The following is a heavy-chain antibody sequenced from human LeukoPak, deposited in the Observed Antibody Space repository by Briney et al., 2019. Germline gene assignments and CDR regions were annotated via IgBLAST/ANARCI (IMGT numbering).Heavy chain of an antibody. CDR3: ARGPMGGAFDP. V-gene: IGHV4-59*12. CDR1: GGSISSYY. Sequence: SETLSLTCTVSGGSISSYYWSWIRQPPGKGLEWIGYIYYSGSTNYNPSLKSRVTISVDTSKNQFSLKLSSLTAADTAVYYCARGPMGGAFDPWGQGTLVTVSS. D-gene: IGHD3-10*01. CDR2: IYYSGST. J-gene: IGHJ5*02.